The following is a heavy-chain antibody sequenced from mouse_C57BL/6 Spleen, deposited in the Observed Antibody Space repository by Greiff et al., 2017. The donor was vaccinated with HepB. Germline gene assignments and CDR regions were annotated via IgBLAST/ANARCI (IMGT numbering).Heavy chain of an antibody. V-gene: IGHV1-82*01. CDR1: GYAFSSSW. D-gene: IGHD1-1*01. CDR2: IYPGDGDT. CDR3: AKPPIYYGSSYGYFDV. J-gene: IGHJ1*03. Sequence: QVQLKESGPELVKPGASVKISCKASGYAFSSSWMNWVKQRPGKGLEWIGRIYPGDGDTNYNGKFKGKATLTADKSSSTAYMQLSSLTSEDSAVYFCAKPPIYYGSSYGYFDVWGTGTTVTVSS.